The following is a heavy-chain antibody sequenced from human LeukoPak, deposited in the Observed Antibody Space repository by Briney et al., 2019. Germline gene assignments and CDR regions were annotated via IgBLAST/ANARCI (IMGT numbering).Heavy chain of an antibody. Sequence: AAVKVSCKASGYTFTSYGISWVRQAPGQGLEWMGWISAYNGNTYYAQNLQGRVTMTTDTSTSTAYMELRSLRSDDTAVYSCARDLVTPPTLIYPNWFDPWGQGTLVTVSS. CDR3: ARDLVTPPTLIYPNWFDP. CDR2: ISAYNGNT. J-gene: IGHJ5*02. CDR1: GYTFTSYG. D-gene: IGHD4-17*01. V-gene: IGHV1-18*01.